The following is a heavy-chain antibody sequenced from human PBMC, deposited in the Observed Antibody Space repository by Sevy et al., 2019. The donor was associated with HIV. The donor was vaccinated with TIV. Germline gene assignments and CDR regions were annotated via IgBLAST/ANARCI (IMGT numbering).Heavy chain of an antibody. CDR1: GFTFSSTA. J-gene: IGHJ4*02. D-gene: IGHD6-6*01. CDR3: ARAGIAARLGLDY. V-gene: IGHV3-30-3*01. CDR2: ISYDASNI. Sequence: GGSLRLSCAASGFTFSSTAMHWVRQAPGKGLEWVALISYDASNIFYADSVKGRFTISRDNSKNTLYLQMNSLRVEDTAVYYCARAGIAARLGLDYWGQGTLVTVSS.